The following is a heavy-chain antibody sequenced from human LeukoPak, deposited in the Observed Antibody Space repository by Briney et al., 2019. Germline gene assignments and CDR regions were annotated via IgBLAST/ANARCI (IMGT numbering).Heavy chain of an antibody. V-gene: IGHV4-4*09. CDR3: ARQMGATRRFDP. D-gene: IGHD1-26*01. CDR2: IYTSGST. Sequence: SVTLSLTCTVSGGSISSYYWSWIRQPPGKGLEWIGYIYTSGSTNYNPSLKSRVTISVDTSKNQFSLKLSSVTAADTAVYYCARQMGATRRFDPWGQGTLVTVSS. CDR1: GGSISSYY. J-gene: IGHJ5*02.